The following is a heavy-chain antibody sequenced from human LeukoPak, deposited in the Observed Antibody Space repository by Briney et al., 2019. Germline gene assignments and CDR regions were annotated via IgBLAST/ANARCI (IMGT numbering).Heavy chain of an antibody. CDR3: VTLAVAGY. J-gene: IGHJ4*02. Sequence: GGSLRLSCSASGFTVSSYAMHWVRQAPGKGLEYVSAINHDGVTTYYADSVKGRFTIFRDNSKNTLYLQMSSLRAEDTAVYYCVTLAVAGYWGQGTVVTVSS. D-gene: IGHD6-19*01. CDR1: GFTVSSYA. V-gene: IGHV3-64D*09. CDR2: INHDGVTT.